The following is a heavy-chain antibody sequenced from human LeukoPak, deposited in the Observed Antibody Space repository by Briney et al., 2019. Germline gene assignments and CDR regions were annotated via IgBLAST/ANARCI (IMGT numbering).Heavy chain of an antibody. CDR3: ARGQWLAEDVFDI. CDR1: GGSLGSYY. J-gene: IGHJ3*02. CDR2: IYYSGNT. D-gene: IGHD6-19*01. Sequence: PSETLSLTCTVSGGSLGSYYWSWIQQPPGKGLEWIGYIYYSGNTNYNPSLKSRVTISIDTSKNQFSLKLSSVTAADTAVFYCARGQWLAEDVFDIWGHGTMVTVSS. V-gene: IGHV4-59*01.